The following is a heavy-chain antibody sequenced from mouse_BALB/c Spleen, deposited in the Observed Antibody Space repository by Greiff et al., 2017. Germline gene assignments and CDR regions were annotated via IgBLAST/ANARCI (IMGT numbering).Heavy chain of an antibody. Sequence: VHLVESGAELVRPGTSVKVSCKASGYAFTNYLIEWVKQRPGQGLEWIGVINPGSGGTNYNEKFKGKATLTADKSSSTAYMQLSSLTSDDSAVYFCARYGKNWYFDVWGAGTTVTVSS. CDR3: ARYGKNWYFDV. D-gene: IGHD2-1*01. CDR2: INPGSGGT. J-gene: IGHJ1*01. CDR1: GYAFTNYL. V-gene: IGHV1-54*01.